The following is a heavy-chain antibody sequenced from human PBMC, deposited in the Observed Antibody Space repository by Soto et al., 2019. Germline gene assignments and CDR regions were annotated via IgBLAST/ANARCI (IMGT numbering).Heavy chain of an antibody. Sequence: QVQLVQSGAEVKKPGASVKVSCKAYGYTFTNYYIHWVRQAPGQGLGWMGIINPSGGSTTYAQNFQGSVPMTRDTSTSTVYMELSSLRSEDTAVYYCARAYSGSGSSCAFDIGGQGTMVTVSS. CDR2: INPSGGST. J-gene: IGHJ3*02. D-gene: IGHD3-10*01. CDR1: GYTFTNYY. V-gene: IGHV1-46*03. CDR3: ARAYSGSGSSCAFDI.